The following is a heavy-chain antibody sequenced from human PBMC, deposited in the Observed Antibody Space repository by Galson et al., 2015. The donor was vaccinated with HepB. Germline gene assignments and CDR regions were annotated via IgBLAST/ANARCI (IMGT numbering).Heavy chain of an antibody. Sequence: SLRLSCAASGFTFSSYAMHWVRQAPGKGLEYVSAISSNGGSTYYADSVKVRFTISRDNSKNTLYLQMSSLRAEDTAVYYCVKDGVRHYDSSGNGKGPQYFDYWGQGTLVTVSS. CDR2: ISSNGGST. V-gene: IGHV3-64D*06. D-gene: IGHD3-22*01. CDR3: VKDGVRHYDSSGNGKGPQYFDY. CDR1: GFTFSSYA. J-gene: IGHJ4*02.